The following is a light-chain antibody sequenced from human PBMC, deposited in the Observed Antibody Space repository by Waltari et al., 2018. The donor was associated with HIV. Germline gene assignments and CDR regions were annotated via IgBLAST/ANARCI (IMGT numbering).Light chain of an antibody. CDR2: WAS. Sequence: DIVMTQSPDSLAVSLGERATLQSKSIQNVFYSSNNNNYLSWYQHKPGQPPKLIIYWASSRQSGVPDRFSGSGSGTDFTLTISSLQAEDVAVYFCQQTYTIPPTFGGGTKVEIK. V-gene: IGKV4-1*01. J-gene: IGKJ4*01. CDR3: QQTYTIPPT. CDR1: QNVFYSSNNNNY.